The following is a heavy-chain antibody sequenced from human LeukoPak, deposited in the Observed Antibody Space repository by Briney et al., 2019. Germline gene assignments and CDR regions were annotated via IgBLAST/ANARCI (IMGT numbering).Heavy chain of an antibody. CDR1: GYTFTSYG. J-gene: IGHJ6*02. Sequence: GASVKVSCKASGYTFTSYGISWVRQAPGQGLEWMGWISAYNGNTNYAQRLQGRVTMTTDTSTSTAYMELRSLRSDDTAVYYCARDTSGGYSYGTLYYYYGMDVWGQGTTVTVSS. CDR2: ISAYNGNT. D-gene: IGHD5-18*01. V-gene: IGHV1-18*01. CDR3: ARDTSGGYSYGTLYYYYGMDV.